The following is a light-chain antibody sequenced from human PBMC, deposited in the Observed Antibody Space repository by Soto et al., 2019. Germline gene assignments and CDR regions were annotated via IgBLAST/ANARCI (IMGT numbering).Light chain of an antibody. V-gene: IGKV3D-15*02. J-gene: IGKJ1*01. CDR3: QQYVSSPWA. Sequence: EIVMTQSPATLSVSPGERATLSVMASQSVSSNLAWYQQKPGQAPRLLIYDASKRATGIPARVSGSGSGTDFTLTISSLEPEDFAVYYCQQYVSSPWAFGQGTKVDIK. CDR1: QSVSSN. CDR2: DAS.